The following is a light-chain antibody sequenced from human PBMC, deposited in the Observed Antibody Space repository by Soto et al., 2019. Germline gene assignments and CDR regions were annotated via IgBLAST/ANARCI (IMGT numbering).Light chain of an antibody. V-gene: IGKV3D-15*01. Sequence: IVMTQSPATLSVSPGGRTTLSCRASQSVSSSYLAWYQQKHGQAPRLLIYGASTRATGIPARFSGSGSGTDFTRTISSLQSEDFEVYYCQQYNNWPPTFGQGTQVDIK. J-gene: IGKJ1*01. CDR2: GAS. CDR3: QQYNNWPPT. CDR1: QSVSSSY.